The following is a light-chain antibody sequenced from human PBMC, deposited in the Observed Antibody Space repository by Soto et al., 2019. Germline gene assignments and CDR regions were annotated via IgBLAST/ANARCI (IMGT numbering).Light chain of an antibody. J-gene: IGKJ1*01. V-gene: IGKV1-39*01. CDR2: AAS. CDR3: QQSYSTPPT. CDR1: QSISSY. Sequence: DIQMTQSPSSLSASVGDGVAITCRASQSISSYLNWYQQKPGKAPKLLIYAASSLQSGVPSRFSGSGSGTDFTLTISSLQPEDFATYYCQQSYSTPPTFDQGTKVEIK.